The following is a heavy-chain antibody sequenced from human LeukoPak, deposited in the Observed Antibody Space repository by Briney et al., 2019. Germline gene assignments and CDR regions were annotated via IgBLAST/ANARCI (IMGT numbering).Heavy chain of an antibody. J-gene: IGHJ6*02. CDR1: GGSISGYY. D-gene: IGHD5-12*01. V-gene: IGHV4-59*01. Sequence: SETLSLTCSVSGGSISGYYWTWIRQPPGKGLEWIGYIYYSGTTDYNPSLKSRVTISVDTSKNQFSLKLTSVTAADTAVYYCARVGGYSGYDSFYYGMDVWGQGTTVTVSS. CDR3: ARVGGYSGYDSFYYGMDV. CDR2: IYYSGTT.